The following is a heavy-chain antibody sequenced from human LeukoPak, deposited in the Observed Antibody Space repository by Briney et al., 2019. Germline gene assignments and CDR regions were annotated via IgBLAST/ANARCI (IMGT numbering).Heavy chain of an antibody. J-gene: IGHJ4*02. CDR1: GFTFNTYA. V-gene: IGHV3-23*01. Sequence: GGSLRLSCAASGFTFNTYAMSWVRQAPGTGLEWVSGISSGGDAFYPDSVKGRFTISRDNSKNMVYLDMYDLRAADTAIYYCAKEMAAIGVPVVDYWGQGTLITVSS. CDR3: AKEMAAIGVPVVDY. CDR2: ISSGGDA. D-gene: IGHD5-24*01.